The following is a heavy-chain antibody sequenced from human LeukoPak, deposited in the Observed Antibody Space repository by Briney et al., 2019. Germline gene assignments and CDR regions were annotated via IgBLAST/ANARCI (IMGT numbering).Heavy chain of an antibody. J-gene: IGHJ4*02. Sequence: ASVKVSCKASEYTFTGYYMHWVRQAPGQGLEWMGWINAGNGNTKYSQKFQGRVTITRDTSASTAYMELSSLRSEDTAVYYCASRAAAGQLFDYWGQGTLVTVSS. CDR1: EYTFTGYY. D-gene: IGHD6-13*01. CDR3: ASRAAAGQLFDY. V-gene: IGHV1-3*01. CDR2: INAGNGNT.